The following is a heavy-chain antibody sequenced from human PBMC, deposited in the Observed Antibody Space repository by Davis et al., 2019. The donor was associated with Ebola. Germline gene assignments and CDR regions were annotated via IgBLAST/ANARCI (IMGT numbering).Heavy chain of an antibody. CDR2: IYYSGST. CDR3: ARHFTIFGVVNAFDI. J-gene: IGHJ3*02. Sequence: SETLSLTCTVSGGSISSSSYYWGWIRQPPGKGLEWIGSIYYSGSTYYNPSLNSRVTISVDTSKNQFSLKLSSVTAADTAVYYCARHFTIFGVVNAFDIWGQGTMVTVSS. V-gene: IGHV4-39*01. D-gene: IGHD3-3*01. CDR1: GGSISSSSYY.